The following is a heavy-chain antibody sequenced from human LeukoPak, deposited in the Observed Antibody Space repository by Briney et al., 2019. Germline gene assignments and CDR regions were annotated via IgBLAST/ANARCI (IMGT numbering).Heavy chain of an antibody. CDR1: GYTFTSYD. D-gene: IGHD5-18*01. CDR3: ARGVAEGGYSYGYYYYYYMDV. CDR2: MNPNSGNT. Sequence: VSVKVSCKASGYTFTSYDINWARQATGQGLEWMGWMNPNSGNTGYAQKFQGRVTITRNTSISTAYMELSSLRSEDTAVYYCARGVAEGGYSYGYYYYYYMDVWGKGTTVTVSS. J-gene: IGHJ6*03. V-gene: IGHV1-8*03.